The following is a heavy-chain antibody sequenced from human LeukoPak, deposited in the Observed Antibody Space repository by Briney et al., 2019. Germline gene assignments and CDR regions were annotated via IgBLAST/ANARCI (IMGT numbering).Heavy chain of an antibody. V-gene: IGHV3-23*01. Sequence: GGSLRLSCAASGFTFSSYAMSWVRQAPGKGLEWVSAISGSGGSTYYADSVKGRFTISRDNSKNTLYLQMNSLRAEDTAVYYCAKDLGRITMIVVFISAFDYWAREPWSPSPQ. CDR3: AKDLGRITMIVVFISAFDY. CDR1: GFTFSSYA. J-gene: IGHJ4*02. CDR2: ISGSGGST. D-gene: IGHD3-22*01.